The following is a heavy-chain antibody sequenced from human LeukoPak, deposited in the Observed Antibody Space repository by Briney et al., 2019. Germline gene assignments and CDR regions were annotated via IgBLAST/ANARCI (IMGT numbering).Heavy chain of an antibody. CDR3: ARGLRYNWNYEVGMSYLL. V-gene: IGHV4-4*07. CDR2: IYTSGST. J-gene: IGHJ3*01. D-gene: IGHD1-7*01. CDR1: GGSISSYY. Sequence: PSETLSLTCTVSGGSISSYYWSWIRQPAGKGLEWIGRIYTSGSTNYNPSLKSRVTMSVDTSKNQFSLKLSSVTAADTAVYYCARGLRYNWNYEVGMSYLLWGQGTMVTVSS.